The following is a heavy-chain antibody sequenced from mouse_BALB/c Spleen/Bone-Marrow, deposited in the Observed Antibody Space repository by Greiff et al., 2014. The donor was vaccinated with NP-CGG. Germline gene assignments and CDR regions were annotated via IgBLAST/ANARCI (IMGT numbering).Heavy chain of an antibody. CDR2: IYPGNSDT. J-gene: IGHJ3*01. V-gene: IGHV1-5*01. Sequence: EVQGVESGTVLARPGASVKMSCKASGYTLTSYWMHWVKQRPGQGLEWIGAIYPGNSDTSYNQKFKGKAKLTAVTSTSTAYMELSSLTNEDSAVYYCTRYYYRFSAWFAYWGQGTLVTVSA. CDR3: TRYYYRFSAWFAY. D-gene: IGHD2-14*01. CDR1: GYTLTSYW.